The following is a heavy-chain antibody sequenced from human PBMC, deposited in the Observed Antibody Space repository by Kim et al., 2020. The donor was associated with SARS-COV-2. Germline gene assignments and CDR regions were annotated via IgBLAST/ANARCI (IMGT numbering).Heavy chain of an antibody. V-gene: IGHV3-23*01. CDR3: AKDPSCVGDVCYSNFDY. J-gene: IGHJ4*02. Sequence: GGSLRLSCAASEFTFSSYAMSWVRQAPGKGLEWVSMISGSGGSTIYADSVKGRFTISRDNSKNTLYLQMNSLRAEDTALYYCAKDPSCVGDVCYSNFDYWGRGTLVTVSS. CDR1: EFTFSSYA. D-gene: IGHD2-21*02. CDR2: ISGSGGST.